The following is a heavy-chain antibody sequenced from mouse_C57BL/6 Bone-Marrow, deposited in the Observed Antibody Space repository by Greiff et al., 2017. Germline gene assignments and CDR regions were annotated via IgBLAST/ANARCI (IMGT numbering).Heavy chain of an antibody. CDR1: GYSFTSYY. J-gene: IGHJ2*01. CDR3: ASVTTVVAKDY. V-gene: IGHV1-66*01. D-gene: IGHD1-1*01. CDR2: IYPGSGNT. Sequence: VHLVESGPELVKPGASVKISCKASGYSFTSYYIHWVKQRPGQGLEWIGWIYPGSGNTKYNEKFKGKATLTADTSASTAYVPLSSLTSEDSAVYYCASVTTVVAKDYWGQGTTLTVSS.